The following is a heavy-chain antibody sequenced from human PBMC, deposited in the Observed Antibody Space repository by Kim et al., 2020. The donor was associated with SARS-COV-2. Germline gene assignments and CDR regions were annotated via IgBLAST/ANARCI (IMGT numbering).Heavy chain of an antibody. Sequence: GESLKISCKGSGYSFTSYWIGWVRQMPGKGLEWMGIIYPGDSDTRYSPSFQGQVTISADKSISTAYLQWSSLKASDTAMYYCARQAYYDFWSGYNRSYYYYGMDVWGQGTTVTVSS. CDR2: IYPGDSDT. D-gene: IGHD3-3*01. J-gene: IGHJ6*02. CDR1: GYSFTSYW. CDR3: ARQAYYDFWSGYNRSYYYYGMDV. V-gene: IGHV5-51*01.